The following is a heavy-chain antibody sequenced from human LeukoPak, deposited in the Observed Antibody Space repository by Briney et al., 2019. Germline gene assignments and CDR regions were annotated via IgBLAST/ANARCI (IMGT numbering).Heavy chain of an antibody. D-gene: IGHD3-9*01. CDR1: GGSFSGYY. CDR2: INHSGST. Sequence: SETLSLTCAVYGGSFSGYYWSWIRQPPGKGLEWIGEINHSGSTNYNPSLKSRVTISVDTSKKQFSLKLSSVTAADTAVYYCARAYDILTGYYYSRSPSFDYWGQGTLVTVSS. V-gene: IGHV4-34*01. CDR3: ARAYDILTGYYYSRSPSFDY. J-gene: IGHJ4*02.